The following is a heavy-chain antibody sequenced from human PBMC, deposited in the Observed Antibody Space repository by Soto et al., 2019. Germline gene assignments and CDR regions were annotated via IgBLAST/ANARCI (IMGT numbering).Heavy chain of an antibody. CDR2: INPNSGGT. D-gene: IGHD3-3*01. V-gene: IGHV1-2*04. CDR1: GYTFTDYY. CDR3: AREIRSGYYKYWYFDL. Sequence: QVQLVQSGAEVKKPGASVKVSCKASGYTFTDYYMHWVRQAPGQGLEWRGWINPNSGGTKYAQKFQASDTMTPXTXIXXAYWEVSTLRSDHPAVYYCAREIRSGYYKYWYFDLWGRGALVTVSS. J-gene: IGHJ2*01.